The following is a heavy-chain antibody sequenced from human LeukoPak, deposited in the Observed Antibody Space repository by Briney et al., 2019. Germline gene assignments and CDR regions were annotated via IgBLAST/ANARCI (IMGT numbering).Heavy chain of an antibody. J-gene: IGHJ4*02. D-gene: IGHD2-21*02. CDR3: VREDTPATANY. CDR1: GFDFSNHA. CDR2: ISGGGDIT. V-gene: IGHV3-23*01. Sequence: GGSLRLSCAASGFDFSNHAMSWVRQTPGKGLEWVSAISGGGDITYYADSVTGRFTISRDNSKDTLFLQMHSLRPGDTAVYYCVREDTPATANYWGQGTLVTISS.